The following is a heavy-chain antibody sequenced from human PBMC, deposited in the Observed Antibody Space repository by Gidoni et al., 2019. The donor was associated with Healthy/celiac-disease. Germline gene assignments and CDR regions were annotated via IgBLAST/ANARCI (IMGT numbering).Heavy chain of an antibody. D-gene: IGHD3-22*01. Sequence: QVQLQESGPGLVKPSETLSLTCTVSGGSISSYYWSWIRQPAGKGLEWIGRLYTSGSTNYNPSLKSRVTMSVDTSKNQFSLKLSSVTAADTAVYYCARDGKYSMRAPGWYFDLWGRGTLVTVSS. J-gene: IGHJ2*01. V-gene: IGHV4-4*07. CDR3: ARDGKYSMRAPGWYFDL. CDR1: GGSISSYY. CDR2: LYTSGST.